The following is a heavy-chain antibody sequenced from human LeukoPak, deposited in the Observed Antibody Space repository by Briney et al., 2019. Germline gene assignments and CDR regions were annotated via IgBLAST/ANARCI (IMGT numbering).Heavy chain of an antibody. J-gene: IGHJ3*02. Sequence: PSETLSLTCTVSGGSISSYYWSWIRQPAGKGLEWIGRIYTSGSTNYNPSLKSRVTMSVDTSKNQFSLKLSSVTAADTAVYYCARDWTLDYGSGPPTDDAFDIWGQGTMVTVSS. V-gene: IGHV4-4*07. CDR3: ARDWTLDYGSGPPTDDAFDI. CDR1: GGSISSYY. CDR2: IYTSGST. D-gene: IGHD3-10*01.